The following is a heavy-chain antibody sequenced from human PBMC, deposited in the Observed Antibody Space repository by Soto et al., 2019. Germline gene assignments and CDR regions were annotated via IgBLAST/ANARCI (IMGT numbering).Heavy chain of an antibody. V-gene: IGHV1-8*01. D-gene: IGHD3-16*01. J-gene: IGHJ4*02. CDR1: GYTFTSYD. CDR3: ARDDLLSPY. CDR2: MNPNSGNT. Sequence: ASVKVSCNASGYTFTSYDINWVRQATGQGLEWMGWMNPNSGNTGYAQKFQGRVTMTRDTSTSTVYMELSSLRSEDTAVYYCARDDLLSPYWGQGTQVTVSS.